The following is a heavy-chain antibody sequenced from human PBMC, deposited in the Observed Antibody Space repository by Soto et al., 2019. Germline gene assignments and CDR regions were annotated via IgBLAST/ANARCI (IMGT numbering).Heavy chain of an antibody. J-gene: IGHJ1*01. D-gene: IGHD2-8*01. Sequence: EVQLLQSGGGLQHPGTSWNLPLAAFGFTFKNYALRWAPQAPGKGLEWVSTISGSGDKTDYADSVKGRFRVSRDNSKDTLYLQMDSLRADDTALYYCARESKWYGGQYFQDWGQGTLVTVSS. V-gene: IGHV3-23*01. CDR3: ARESKWYGGQYFQD. CDR1: GFTFKNYA. CDR2: ISGSGDKT.